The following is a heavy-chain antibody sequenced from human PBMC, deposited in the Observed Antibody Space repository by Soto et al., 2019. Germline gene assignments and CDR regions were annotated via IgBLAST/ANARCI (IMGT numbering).Heavy chain of an antibody. D-gene: IGHD3-10*01. V-gene: IGHV1-2*02. CDR2: INPNSGGT. J-gene: IGHJ5*02. Sequence: GASVKVSCKASGYTFTGYYMHWVLQAPGQGLEWMGWINPNSGGTNYAQKFQGRVTMTRDTSISTAYMELSRLRSDDTAVYYCARAMVRGTGWFDPWGQGTLVTVSS. CDR3: ARAMVRGTGWFDP. CDR1: GYTFTGYY.